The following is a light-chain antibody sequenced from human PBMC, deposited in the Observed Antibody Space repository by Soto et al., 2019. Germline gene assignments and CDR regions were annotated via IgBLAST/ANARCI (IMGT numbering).Light chain of an antibody. CDR3: QQYNQWWT. CDR1: QSINTN. J-gene: IGKJ1*01. Sequence: IVITETPPTVHVTYEGIATLSCRASQSINTNLAWYQHKPGQAPRLLIFGASTRATGVPGRFSGTGSGTEFTLTISSLQSEDFAVYYCQQYNQWWTSGQGAKVAIK. V-gene: IGKV3-15*01. CDR2: GAS.